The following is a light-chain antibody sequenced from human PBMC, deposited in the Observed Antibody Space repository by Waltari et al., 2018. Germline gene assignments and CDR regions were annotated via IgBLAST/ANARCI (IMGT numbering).Light chain of an antibody. V-gene: IGLV2-23*02. CDR3: CSYAGLGIYV. CDR1: SSDVGNYNL. CDR2: EVT. J-gene: IGLJ1*01. Sequence: QSGLTQPASVSGSPGQSITISCTGTSSDVGNYNLVSWYQQYPGKAPKLMVYEVTKRASGVSDRCPGSKSGNSASLTISGLQSEDEADYYCCSYAGLGIYVFGTGTKVTVL.